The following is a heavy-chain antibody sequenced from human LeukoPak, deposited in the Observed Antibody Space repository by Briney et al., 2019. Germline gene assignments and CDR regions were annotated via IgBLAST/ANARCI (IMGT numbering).Heavy chain of an antibody. D-gene: IGHD4-17*01. CDR3: ARDEDYGDYDEGNDAFDI. J-gene: IGHJ3*02. Sequence: GGSLRLSRAASGFTFDDYAMHWVRQAPGKGLEWVSLISGDGGSTYYADSVKGRFTISRDNSKNSLYLQMNSLRTEDTALYYCARDEDYGDYDEGNDAFDIWGQGTMVTVSS. CDR2: ISGDGGST. CDR1: GFTFDDYA. V-gene: IGHV3-43*02.